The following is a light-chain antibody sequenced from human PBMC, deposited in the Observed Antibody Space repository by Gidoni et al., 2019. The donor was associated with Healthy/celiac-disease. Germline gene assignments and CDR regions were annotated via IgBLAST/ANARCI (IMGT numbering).Light chain of an antibody. CDR3: CSYAGSYTLV. CDR2: DVS. Sequence: GTSSDVGGYNYVSWYQQHPGKAPKLMIYDVSKRPSGVPDRFSGSKSGNTASLTISGLQAEDEADYYCCSYAGSYTLVFGGGTKLTVL. CDR1: SSDVGGYNY. V-gene: IGLV2-11*01. J-gene: IGLJ3*02.